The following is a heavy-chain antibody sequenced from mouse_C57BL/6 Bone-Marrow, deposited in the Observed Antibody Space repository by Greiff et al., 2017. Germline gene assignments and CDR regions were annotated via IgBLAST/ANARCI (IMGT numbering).Heavy chain of an antibody. D-gene: IGHD2-2*01. CDR1: GYTFTSYW. CDR3: AREGSTMVPYYFDS. V-gene: IGHV1-69*01. J-gene: IGHJ2*01. Sequence: VQLQQPGAELVMPGASVKLSCKASGYTFTSYWMHWVKQRPGQGLEWIGEIDPSDSYTNYNQKFKGKSTLTVDQSSSTAYMQLSSLTSEDSAVYYCAREGSTMVPYYFDSWGQGTTLTVSS. CDR2: IDPSDSYT.